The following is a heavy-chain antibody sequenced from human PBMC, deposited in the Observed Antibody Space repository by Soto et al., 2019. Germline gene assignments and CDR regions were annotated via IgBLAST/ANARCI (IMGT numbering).Heavy chain of an antibody. Sequence: PGGSLRLSCAASGFTFSTYAMSWVRQAPGKGLEWVSAISGSGATTYYADSVKGRFSISRDNSKNTVYLQMSSLRAEDTAVYYCAKDGGVSSWKYCSGGTCYYYYMDVWGKGTTVTVSS. CDR2: ISGSGATT. CDR1: GFTFSTYA. D-gene: IGHD2-15*01. CDR3: AKDGGVSSWKYCSGGTCYYYYMDV. V-gene: IGHV3-23*01. J-gene: IGHJ6*03.